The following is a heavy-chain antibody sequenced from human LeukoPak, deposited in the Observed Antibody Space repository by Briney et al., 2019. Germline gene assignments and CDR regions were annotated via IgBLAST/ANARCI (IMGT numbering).Heavy chain of an antibody. D-gene: IGHD2-15*01. J-gene: IGHJ4*02. V-gene: IGHV2-5*02. CDR3: AHLYCSGGSCYAAAGRSTFDY. CDR1: GFSLSTSGVG. CDR2: IYWDDDK. Sequence: SGPTLVKPTQTLTLTCTFSGFSLSTSGVGVGWIRQPPGKALEWLALIYWDDDKRYSPSLKSRLTITKDTSKNQVVLTMTNMDPVDTATYYCAHLYCSGGSCYAAAGRSTFDYWGQGTLVTVSS.